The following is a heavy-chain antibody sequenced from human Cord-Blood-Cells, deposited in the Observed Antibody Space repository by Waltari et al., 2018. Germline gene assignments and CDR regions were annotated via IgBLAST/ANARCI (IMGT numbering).Heavy chain of an antibody. J-gene: IGHJ3*02. D-gene: IGHD3-3*01. V-gene: IGHV4-34*01. Sequence: QVQLQQWGAGLLKPSETLSLTCAVYGGSFSGYYWSWIRQPPGKGLEWIGEINHSGRSNDNPSLKSRVTISVDTSKNQFSLKLSSVTAADTAVYYCARATIFGVVINAFDIWGQGTMVTVSS. CDR2: INHSGRS. CDR1: GGSFSGYY. CDR3: ARATIFGVVINAFDI.